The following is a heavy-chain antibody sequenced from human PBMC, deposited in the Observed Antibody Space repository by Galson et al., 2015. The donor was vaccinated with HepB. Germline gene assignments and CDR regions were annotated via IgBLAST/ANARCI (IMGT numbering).Heavy chain of an antibody. D-gene: IGHD5-12*01. CDR1: GFTFSSYS. V-gene: IGHV3-48*01. Sequence: SLRLSCAASGFTFSSYSINWVRQAPGKGLEWVSYISSSSSIIYYADSVKGRFTISRDNAKNSLYLQMNSLRVEDTAVYYCARWGYELKEGDYWGQGTLVTVSS. CDR3: ARWGYELKEGDY. CDR2: ISSSSSII. J-gene: IGHJ4*02.